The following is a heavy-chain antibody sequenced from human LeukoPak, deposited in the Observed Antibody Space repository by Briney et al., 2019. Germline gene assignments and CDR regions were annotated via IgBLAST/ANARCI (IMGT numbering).Heavy chain of an antibody. D-gene: IGHD1-26*01. V-gene: IGHV3-23*01. J-gene: IGHJ4*02. CDR2: ISGSGGST. Sequence: GGSLRLSCAASGFTFTSYAMSWVRQAPGKGLEWVSAISGSGGSTYYADSVKGRFTIPRDNSKNTLYLQMNSLRAEDTAVYYCAKDAPHSGSYCQLFDYWGQGTLVTVSS. CDR3: AKDAPHSGSYCQLFDY. CDR1: GFTFTSYA.